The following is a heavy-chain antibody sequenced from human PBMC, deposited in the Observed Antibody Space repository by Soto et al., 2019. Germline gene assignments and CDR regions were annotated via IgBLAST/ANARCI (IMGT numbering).Heavy chain of an antibody. Sequence: GGSLRLSCAASGFTFSSYSMNWVRQAPGKGLECVSYISSSISTIYYADSVKGRFTISRDNAKNSLYLQMNSLRAEDTAVYYCARDYSSYGPFDYWGQGTLVTVSS. V-gene: IGHV3-48*01. CDR3: ARDYSSYGPFDY. CDR1: GFTFSSYS. D-gene: IGHD5-18*01. CDR2: ISSSISTI. J-gene: IGHJ4*02.